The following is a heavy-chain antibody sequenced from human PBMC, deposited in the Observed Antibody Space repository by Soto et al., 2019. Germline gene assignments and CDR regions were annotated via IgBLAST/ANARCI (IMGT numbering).Heavy chain of an antibody. J-gene: IGHJ2*01. CDR2: IYHSGFT. Sequence: QVQLQESGPGLVKPSDTLSLTCAVSGYSIRSDNWWGWIRQPPGKGLEWIGYIYHSGFTYYNPSPKSRVTMSGDTSKTQFSLNLNSVTAVDTAVYYCARRVHTAGAPWYFDLWGRGTLVTVSS. CDR1: GYSIRSDNW. CDR3: ARRVHTAGAPWYFDL. V-gene: IGHV4-28*01. D-gene: IGHD6-19*01.